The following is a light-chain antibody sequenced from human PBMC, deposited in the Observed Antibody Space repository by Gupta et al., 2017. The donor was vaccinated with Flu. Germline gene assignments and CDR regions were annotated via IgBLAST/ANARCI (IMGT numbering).Light chain of an antibody. CDR3: QQYGSSRET. Sequence: ERATLSCRASQSVSSSYLAWYQQKPGQAPRLLIYGASSRATGIPDRFSGSGSGTDFTLTISRLEPEDFAVYYCQQYGSSRETFGQGTKVEIK. V-gene: IGKV3-20*01. CDR2: GAS. CDR1: QSVSSSY. J-gene: IGKJ1*01.